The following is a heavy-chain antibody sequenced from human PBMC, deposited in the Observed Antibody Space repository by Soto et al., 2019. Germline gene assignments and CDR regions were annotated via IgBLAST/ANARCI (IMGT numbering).Heavy chain of an antibody. CDR1: GYTFTRYG. J-gene: IGHJ4*02. CDR3: ARALGYYGSGSQEFDY. V-gene: IGHV1-18*01. Sequence: ASGKVSCKASGYTFTRYGISWARQAPGQGLEWMGWISAYNGNTNYAQKLQGRVTMTTDTSTSTAYMELRSLRSDDTAVYYCARALGYYGSGSQEFDYWGQGTLVTVSS. D-gene: IGHD3-10*01. CDR2: ISAYNGNT.